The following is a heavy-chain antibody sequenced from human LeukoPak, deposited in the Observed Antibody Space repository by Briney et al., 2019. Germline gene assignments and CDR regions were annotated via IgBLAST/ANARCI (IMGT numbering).Heavy chain of an antibody. CDR2: IYPADSDT. V-gene: IGHV5-51*01. D-gene: IGHD2/OR15-2a*01. CDR3: ARQGSGWFYVDY. J-gene: IGHJ4*02. CDR1: EYSFTTYW. Sequence: GESLKISCKGSEYSFTTYWIAWVGQMPGKGLGGMGIIYPADSDTRYSPSFQGQVTISADKSIRTAYLQWSSLKASDTAMYYCARQGSGWFYVDYWGQGTLVTVSS.